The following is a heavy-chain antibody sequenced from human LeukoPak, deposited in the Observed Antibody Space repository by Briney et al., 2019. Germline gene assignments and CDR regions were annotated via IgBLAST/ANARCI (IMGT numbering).Heavy chain of an antibody. V-gene: IGHV3-11*04. Sequence: GGSLRLSCAASGFTFSDYYMSWIRQAPGKGLEWVSYIRSSGNTIYYADSVKGRFTISRDNAKNSLYLQMNSLRAEDTAVYYCARVDCSSTSCYEFDYWGQGTPVTVSS. CDR2: IRSSGNTI. CDR3: ARVDCSSTSCYEFDY. D-gene: IGHD2-2*01. J-gene: IGHJ4*02. CDR1: GFTFSDYY.